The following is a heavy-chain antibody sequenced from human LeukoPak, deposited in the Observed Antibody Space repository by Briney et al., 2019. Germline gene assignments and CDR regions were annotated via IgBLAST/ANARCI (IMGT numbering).Heavy chain of an antibody. V-gene: IGHV5-51*01. CDR1: GYSFTSYW. CDR3: ASPDYYDSSGYSPGVGY. D-gene: IGHD3-22*01. CDR2: IYPGDSDT. Sequence: GESLKISCKGSGYSFTSYWIGGVRQMPGKGLEWRGIIYPGDSDTRYSPSFQGQVTISADKSISTAYLQWRSLKASDTAMYYCASPDYYDSSGYSPGVGYWGQGTLVTVSS. J-gene: IGHJ4*02.